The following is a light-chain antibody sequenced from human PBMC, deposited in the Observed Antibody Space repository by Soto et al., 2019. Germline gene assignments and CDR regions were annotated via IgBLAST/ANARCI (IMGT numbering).Light chain of an antibody. CDR1: AGAVTSGLY. Sequence: QAVVTQEPSMTVSPGGTVTLTCASSAGAVTSGLYPYWFQQRPGQAPRTLIYDTNKRQSWTPARFSGSVVGDKAALTLSDAQPEDEADYYCMLSYGGARXGGGTKVTVL. V-gene: IGLV7-46*01. CDR2: DTN. CDR3: MLSYGGAR. J-gene: IGLJ2*01.